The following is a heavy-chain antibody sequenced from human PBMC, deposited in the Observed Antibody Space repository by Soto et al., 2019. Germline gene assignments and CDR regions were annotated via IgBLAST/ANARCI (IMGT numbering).Heavy chain of an antibody. Sequence: GESLKISCKGSGYSFTSYWIGWVRQMPGKGLEWMGIIYPGDSDTRYSPSFQGQVTISADKSISTAYLQWSSLKASDTAMYYCARYPFLAAAGTGLFGYWGQGTLVTVSS. CDR1: GYSFTSYW. D-gene: IGHD6-13*01. V-gene: IGHV5-51*01. CDR3: ARYPFLAAAGTGLFGY. CDR2: IYPGDSDT. J-gene: IGHJ4*02.